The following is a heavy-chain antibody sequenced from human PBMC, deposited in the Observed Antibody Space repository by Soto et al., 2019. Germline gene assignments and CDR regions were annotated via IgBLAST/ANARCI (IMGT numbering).Heavy chain of an antibody. CDR1: GGTISRYS. J-gene: IGHJ6*02. V-gene: IGHV1-69*13. CDR2: IIPIFGIA. CDR3: AREDRDRETGLVPAAIHGMDV. D-gene: IGHD2-2*01. Sequence: SVKVSCKASGGTISRYSITWVRQAPGHGLEWIGRIIPIFGIASYAQKFQGRVTITADESTSTAYMELSSLRSDDTAVYYCAREDRDRETGLVPAAIHGMDVWGQGTTVTVSS.